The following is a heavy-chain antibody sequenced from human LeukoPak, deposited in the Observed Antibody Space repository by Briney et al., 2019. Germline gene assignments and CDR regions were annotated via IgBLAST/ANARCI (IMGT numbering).Heavy chain of an antibody. V-gene: IGHV3-48*03. Sequence: GGSLRLSCAASGFTFSGYEMNWVRQAPGKGLEWVSSISGSGRTIYYADSVKGRFTISRGNAKNSLYLQMNSLRGDDTAVYYCARDLDDYSGSPGIWGQGTLVTVSS. CDR1: GFTFSGYE. D-gene: IGHD6-6*01. J-gene: IGHJ4*02. CDR3: ARDLDDYSGSPGI. CDR2: ISGSGRTI.